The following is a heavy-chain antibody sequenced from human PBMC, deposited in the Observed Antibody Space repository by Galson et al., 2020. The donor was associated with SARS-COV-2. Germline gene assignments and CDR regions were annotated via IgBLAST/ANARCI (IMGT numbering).Heavy chain of an antibody. D-gene: IGHD1-26*01. Sequence: SQTHSLTCAISGDSVSSNSAAWNWIRQSPSRGLEWLGRTYYRSQWSTDYAVSVKSRITINPDTSKNQFSLQLNSVTPEDTAMYYCAGRVAGANSSHIWGQGTMVIVSS. CDR1: GDSVSSNSAA. V-gene: IGHV6-1*01. J-gene: IGHJ3*02. CDR2: TYYRSQWST. CDR3: AGRVAGANSSHI.